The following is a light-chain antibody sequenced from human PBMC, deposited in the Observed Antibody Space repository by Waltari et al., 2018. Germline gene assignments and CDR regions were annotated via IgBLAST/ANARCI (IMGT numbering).Light chain of an antibody. V-gene: IGKV1-39*01. J-gene: IGKJ1*01. CDR2: AAS. CDR3: QQSYSTPTWT. CDR1: QDIRVS. Sequence: DIQMTQSPSSLSASVGDRVTITCRASQDIRVSLNWYQTKPGNAPELLIYAASSLRNGVPSRFSGSGSVTDFTLSISSLQPEDFATYYCQQSYSTPTWTFGQGTKVEIK.